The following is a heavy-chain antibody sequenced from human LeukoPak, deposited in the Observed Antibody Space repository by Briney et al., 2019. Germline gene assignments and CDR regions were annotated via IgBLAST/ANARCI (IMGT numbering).Heavy chain of an antibody. CDR1: GYTFTSYD. D-gene: IGHD6-13*01. V-gene: IGHV1-8*01. J-gene: IGHJ6*03. CDR2: MSPNSGNT. CDR3: ARGLRVSSWYLQDYYYYMDV. Sequence: ASVKVSCKASGYTFTSYDINWVRQATGQGLEWMGWMSPNSGNTGYAQKFQGRVTMTRNTSISTAYMELSSLRSEDTAVYYCARGLRVSSWYLQDYYYYMDVWGKGTTVTVSS.